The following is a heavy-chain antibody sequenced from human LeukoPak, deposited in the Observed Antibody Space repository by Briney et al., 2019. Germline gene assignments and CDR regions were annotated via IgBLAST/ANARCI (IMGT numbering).Heavy chain of an antibody. CDR3: ARDHKGGDGADAFDI. CDR1: EFSFINAW. CDR2: IDRNGDST. D-gene: IGHD5-24*01. Sequence: GGSLRLSCAASEFSFINAWMSWVRQAPGKGLEWVSGIDRNGDSTGYADSVEGRFTISRDNAKNSLYPQMDSLRAEDTALYYCARDHKGGDGADAFDIWGHGTMVTVSS. V-gene: IGHV3-20*04. J-gene: IGHJ3*02.